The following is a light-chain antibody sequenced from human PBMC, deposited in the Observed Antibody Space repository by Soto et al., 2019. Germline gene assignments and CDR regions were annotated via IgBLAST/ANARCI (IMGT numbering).Light chain of an antibody. CDR2: QVS. Sequence: QSALTQPASVSGSPGQSIAISCAGTNSDIGAYNYVSWYQNHPGKAPKLMIYQVSNRPSGVSDRFSGSKSGNTASLTISGLQAEDEADYYCSSYTTARTYVFGTGTKVTVL. V-gene: IGLV2-14*01. CDR1: NSDIGAYNY. J-gene: IGLJ1*01. CDR3: SSYTTARTYV.